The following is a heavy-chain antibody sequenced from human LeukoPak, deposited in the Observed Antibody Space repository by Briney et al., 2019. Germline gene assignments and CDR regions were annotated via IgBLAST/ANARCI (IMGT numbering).Heavy chain of an antibody. CDR3: ASVSVGATEIDY. CDR2: IYYSGST. D-gene: IGHD1-26*01. V-gene: IGHV4-39*01. J-gene: IGHJ4*02. CDR1: GGSISSSSYY. Sequence: PSETLSLTCTVSGGSISSSSYYWGWIRQPPGKGLEWIGSIYYSGSTYYNPSLKSRVTISVDTSKNQFSLKLSSVTAAGTAVYYCASVSVGATEIDYWGQGTLVTVSS.